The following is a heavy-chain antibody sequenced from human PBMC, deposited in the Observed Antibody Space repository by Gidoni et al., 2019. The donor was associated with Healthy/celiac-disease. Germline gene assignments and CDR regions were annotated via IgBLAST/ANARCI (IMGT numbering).Heavy chain of an antibody. V-gene: IGHV1-69*01. CDR1: GGPFSSYA. CDR3: ASSGYSGYDFFYYYMDV. J-gene: IGHJ6*03. D-gene: IGHD5-12*01. Sequence: QVQLVQSGAEVKKPGSSVKVSCKASGGPFSSYAISWVRQAPGQGLEWMGGIIPIFGTANYAQKFQGRVTITADESTSTAYMELSSLRSEDTAVYYCASSGYSGYDFFYYYMDVWGKGTTVTVSS. CDR2: IIPIFGTA.